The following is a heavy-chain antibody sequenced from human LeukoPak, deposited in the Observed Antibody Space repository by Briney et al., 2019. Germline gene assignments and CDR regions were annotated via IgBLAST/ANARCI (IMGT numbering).Heavy chain of an antibody. Sequence: GGSPRLSCAASGFTFSSYWMSWVRQAPGKGLEWVANIKQDGSEKYYVDSVKGRFTISRDNAKNSLYLQMNSLRAEDTAVYYCARAGLDYGDLNWFDPWGQGTLVTVSS. D-gene: IGHD4-17*01. CDR3: ARAGLDYGDLNWFDP. CDR1: GFTFSSYW. J-gene: IGHJ5*02. CDR2: IKQDGSEK. V-gene: IGHV3-7*01.